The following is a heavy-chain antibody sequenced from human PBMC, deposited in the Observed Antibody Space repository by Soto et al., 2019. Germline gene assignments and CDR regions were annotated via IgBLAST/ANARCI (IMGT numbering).Heavy chain of an antibody. V-gene: IGHV3-23*01. CDR1: GFTFSSYA. CDR2: ISGSGGST. D-gene: IGHD3-3*01. J-gene: IGHJ4*02. CDR3: AKPRYYDFWSGYYYFDY. Sequence: PGGSLRLSCAASGFTFSSYAMSWVRQAPGKGLEWVSAISGSGGSTYYADSVKGRFTISRDNSKNTLYLQMNSLRAEDTAVYYCAKPRYYDFWSGYYYFDYWGQGTLVTVSS.